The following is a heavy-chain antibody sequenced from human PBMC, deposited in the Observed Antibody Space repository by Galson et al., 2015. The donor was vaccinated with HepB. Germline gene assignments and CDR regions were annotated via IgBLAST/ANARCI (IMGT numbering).Heavy chain of an antibody. CDR2: IIPTIGIP. J-gene: IGHJ4*02. D-gene: IGHD3-16*02. CDR1: GGTFSSYA. Sequence: SVKVSCKASGGTFSSYALNWVRQAPGQGLEWMGGIIPTIGIPKYAPKFQGRVTITADGSTSTAYMELSSLRSEDTAVYYCARDYIWGSFRYSFAYWGQGTLVTVSS. V-gene: IGHV1-69*10. CDR3: ARDYIWGSFRYSFAY.